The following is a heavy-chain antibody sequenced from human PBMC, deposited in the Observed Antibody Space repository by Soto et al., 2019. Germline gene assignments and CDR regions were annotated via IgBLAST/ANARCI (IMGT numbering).Heavy chain of an antibody. CDR1: GGSFSGYY. V-gene: IGHV4-34*01. D-gene: IGHD6-13*01. CDR2: INHSGST. CDR3: ARGSATYSSSWHEYYYYYMDV. J-gene: IGHJ6*03. Sequence: SETLSLTCAVYGGSFSGYYWSWIRQPPGKGLEWIGEINHSGSTNYNPSLKSRVTISVDTSKNQFSLKLSSVTAADTAVYYCARGSATYSSSWHEYYYYYMDVWGKGTTVTVSS.